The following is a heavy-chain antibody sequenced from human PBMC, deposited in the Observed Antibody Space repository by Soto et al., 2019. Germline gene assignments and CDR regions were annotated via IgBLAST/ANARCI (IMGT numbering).Heavy chain of an antibody. CDR3: ARDATFGTKGGSFDI. Sequence: SLRLSCAASGFTFRIYSMHWVRQSPGKGLEWVAVMWYDGTNKYYGESVKGRFTISRDNSESTLYLQMNSLRVEDTAVYYCARDATFGTKGGSFDIWGHGTLVTVSS. J-gene: IGHJ3*02. CDR1: GFTFRIYS. CDR2: MWYDGTNK. D-gene: IGHD3-16*01. V-gene: IGHV3-33*01.